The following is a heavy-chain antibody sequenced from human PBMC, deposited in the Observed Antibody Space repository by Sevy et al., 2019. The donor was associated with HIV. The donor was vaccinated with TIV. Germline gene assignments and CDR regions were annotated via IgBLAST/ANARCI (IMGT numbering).Heavy chain of an antibody. CDR1: GFSFSTYW. V-gene: IGHV3-74*01. CDR3: VRGSTGTFGH. CDR2: INSDGKIK. J-gene: IGHJ4*02. D-gene: IGHD3-9*01. Sequence: GGSLRLSCAASGFSFSTYWMHWVRQVPGKGLVWVSHINSDGKIKRYADSVEGRFTISRDNAEKTVYLQMNSLRADDTAVYYCVRGSTGTFGHWGQGTLVTVSS.